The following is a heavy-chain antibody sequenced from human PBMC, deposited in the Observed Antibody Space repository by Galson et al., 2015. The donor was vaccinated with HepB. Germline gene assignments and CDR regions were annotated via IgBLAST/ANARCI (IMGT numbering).Heavy chain of an antibody. J-gene: IGHJ4*02. CDR1: GFTFSSYA. V-gene: IGHV3-23*01. D-gene: IGHD1-26*01. CDR3: AKGPNSGSYYYSFDY. CDR2: ISGGGGST. Sequence: SLRLSCAASGFTFSSYAMSWVRQAPGKGLEWVAAISGGGGSTYYADSVKGRFTISRDNSKNTLYLQMNSLRAEDTAVYYCAKGPNSGSYYYSFDYWGQGTLVTVSS.